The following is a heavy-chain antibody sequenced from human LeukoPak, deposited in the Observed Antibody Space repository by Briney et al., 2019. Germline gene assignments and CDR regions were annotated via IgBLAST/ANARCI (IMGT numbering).Heavy chain of an antibody. Sequence: ASVTVSCKVSGYTLTDLSVHWVRQAPGKGLEWMGGFDPVPGETIYAEKFQGRVTMTEDTSTDTAYMELSSLRSEDTAVYYCATDHPVTMIVAHAFDIWGQGTMVTASS. CDR2: FDPVPGET. J-gene: IGHJ3*02. CDR3: ATDHPVTMIVAHAFDI. D-gene: IGHD3-22*01. V-gene: IGHV1-24*01. CDR1: GYTLTDLS.